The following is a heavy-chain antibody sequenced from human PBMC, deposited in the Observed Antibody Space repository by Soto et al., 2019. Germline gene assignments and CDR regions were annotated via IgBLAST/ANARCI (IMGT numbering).Heavy chain of an antibody. CDR2: ISSNGGST. CDR3: VKEISGRPHTYGMDV. CDR1: GFTFSSYA. Sequence: GGSLRLSCSVSGFTFSSYAMHWVRQAPGKGLEYVSAISSNGGSTYYADSVKGRFTISRDNSKNTLYLQMSSLRAEDTAVYYCVKEISGRPHTYGMDVWGQGTTVTVSS. D-gene: IGHD6-19*01. V-gene: IGHV3-64D*06. J-gene: IGHJ6*02.